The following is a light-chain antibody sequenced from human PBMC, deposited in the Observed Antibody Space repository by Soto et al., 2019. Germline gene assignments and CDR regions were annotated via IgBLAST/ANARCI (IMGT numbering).Light chain of an antibody. CDR3: QQSYSSPPT. Sequence: DIQMTHSPSSLSASVEDRVIITCRASQSISNHLKWYQQKPGKAPKLLIFAASSLQSGVPSRFSGSRSGPDFTLTIGSLQPEDFATYYCQQSYSSPPTFGQGTKVDIK. CDR1: QSISNH. CDR2: AAS. V-gene: IGKV1-39*01. J-gene: IGKJ1*01.